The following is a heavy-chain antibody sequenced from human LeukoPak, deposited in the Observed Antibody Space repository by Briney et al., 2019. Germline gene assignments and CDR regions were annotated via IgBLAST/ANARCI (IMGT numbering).Heavy chain of an antibody. J-gene: IGHJ4*02. V-gene: IGHV3-11*04. D-gene: IGHD5-18*01. CDR2: IRNSGTTI. CDR3: ARPGYSYGHFDN. CDR1: GFTLSNYY. Sequence: PGGSLRLSCAASGFTLSNYYMSWIRQAPGKGLEWISHIRNSGTTIEYADSVKGRFTISRDNAKNSLYLQMYDLRAEDTAVYYCARPGYSYGHFDNWGQGTPVTVSS.